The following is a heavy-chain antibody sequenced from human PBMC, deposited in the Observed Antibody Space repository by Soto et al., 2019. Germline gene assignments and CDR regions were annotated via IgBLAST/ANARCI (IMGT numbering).Heavy chain of an antibody. D-gene: IGHD6-19*01. CDR3: ARAGIAVAGTFFADNWFDP. CDR1: GGSISSGGYY. CDR2: IYYSGST. Sequence: QVQLQESGPGLVKPSQTLSLTCTVSGGSISSGGYYWSWIRQHPGKGLEWIGYIYYSGSTYYNPSLKSRVTISVDTSKNQFSLKLSSVTAADTAVYYCARAGIAVAGTFFADNWFDPWGQGTLVTVSS. V-gene: IGHV4-31*03. J-gene: IGHJ5*02.